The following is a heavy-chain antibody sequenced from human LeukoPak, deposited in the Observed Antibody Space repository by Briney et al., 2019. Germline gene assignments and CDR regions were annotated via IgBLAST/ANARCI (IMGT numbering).Heavy chain of an antibody. V-gene: IGHV3-66*01. D-gene: IGHD5-24*01. CDR2: IYSGGST. J-gene: IGHJ6*02. Sequence: GGSLRLSCAASGFTVSSNYMSWVRHTPGKGLEWVSLIYSGGSTYYADSVKGRFTISRDNSKNTLYLQMNSLRAEDTAVYYCASRDKGYYYGMDVWGQGTTVSVSS. CDR3: ASRDKGYYYGMDV. CDR1: GFTVSSNY.